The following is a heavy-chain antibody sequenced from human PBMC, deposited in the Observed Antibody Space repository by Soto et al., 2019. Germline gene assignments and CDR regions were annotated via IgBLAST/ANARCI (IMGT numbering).Heavy chain of an antibody. D-gene: IGHD6-19*01. CDR3: AHAPGIAVTTNWFDP. Sequence: QITLKESGPTLVKPTQTLTLTCTFSGFSLSTSEVGVGWIRQPPGKALQWLALIYWDDDKRYSPSLKSRLTITKDTSKNQVVLTITNMDPVDTATYYCAHAPGIAVTTNWFDPWGQGILVTVSS. CDR1: GFSLSTSEVG. V-gene: IGHV2-5*02. J-gene: IGHJ5*02. CDR2: IYWDDDK.